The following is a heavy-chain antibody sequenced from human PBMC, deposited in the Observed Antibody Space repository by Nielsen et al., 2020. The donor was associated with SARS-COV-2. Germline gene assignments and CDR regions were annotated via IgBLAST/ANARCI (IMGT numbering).Heavy chain of an antibody. CDR2: IYRSGST. V-gene: IGHV4-4*02. D-gene: IGHD3-10*01. J-gene: IGHJ4*02. CDR3: TTGGVRGGNFDA. CDR1: GGSITGGDW. Sequence: SETLSLTCAVSGGSITGGDWWSWVRQTPGKGLEWIGEIYRSGSTNYNPSLKSRVTISLDKSNNQFSLNFNSVTAADTAVYYCTTGGVRGGNFDAWGQGTLVTVSS.